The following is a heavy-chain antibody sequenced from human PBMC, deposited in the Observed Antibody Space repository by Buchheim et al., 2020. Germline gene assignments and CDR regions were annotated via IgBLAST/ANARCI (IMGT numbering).Heavy chain of an antibody. CDR1: GFTFSGST. Sequence: EVQLLESGGGLVQSGGSLRLSCTASGFTFSGSTMHWVRQASGKGLEWVGRIRSKTNSYATAFAASVKGRFTISRDDSNNTTYLQMNSLKIEDTAVYYCTRHVVETDTTGWSKDFDYWDQGTL. CDR3: TRHVVETDTTGWSKDFDY. V-gene: IGHV3-73*01. J-gene: IGHJ4*02. D-gene: IGHD6-19*01. CDR2: IRSKTNSYAT.